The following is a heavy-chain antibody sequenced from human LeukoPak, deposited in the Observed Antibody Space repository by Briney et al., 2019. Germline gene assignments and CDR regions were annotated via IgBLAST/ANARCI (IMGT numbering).Heavy chain of an antibody. CDR1: GYTFTSYA. D-gene: IGHD1-26*01. CDR2: INAGNGNT. V-gene: IGHV1-3*01. CDR3: ARGLSGSYRPFDY. Sequence: GASVKVSCKASGYTFTSYAMHWVRQAPGQRLEWMGWINAGNGNTKYSQKFQGRVTITRDTSASTAYMELSSLRSEDTAVYYCARGLSGSYRPFDYWGQGTLVTVSS. J-gene: IGHJ4*02.